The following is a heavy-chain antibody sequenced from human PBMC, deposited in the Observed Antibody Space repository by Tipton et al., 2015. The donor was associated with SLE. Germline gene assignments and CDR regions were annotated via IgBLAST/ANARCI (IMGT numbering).Heavy chain of an antibody. D-gene: IGHD2-21*02. CDR3: ARAPYCGADCHPDGFDI. V-gene: IGHV4-34*01. CDR2: INHGGGT. Sequence: TLSLTCAVYGGSFSGYYWNWIRQPPGKGLEWIGEINHGGGTNYNPSLKSRVTILIDTSENKFSLNLKSVTAADTAVYYCARAPYCGADCHPDGFDIWGQGTLVTVSS. J-gene: IGHJ3*02. CDR1: GGSFSGYY.